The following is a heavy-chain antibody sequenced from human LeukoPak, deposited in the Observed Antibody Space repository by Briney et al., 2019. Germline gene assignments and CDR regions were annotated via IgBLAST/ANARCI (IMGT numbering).Heavy chain of an antibody. CDR2: ISAYNGNT. Sequence: ASVKVSCKASGYTFTSYGISWVRHAPGQGLGWMGWISAYNGNTNYAQKLQGRVTMTTDTSTSTAYMGLSSLTSDDTAVYYCARDYDFWSGDYFWFDPWGQGTLVTVSS. D-gene: IGHD3-3*01. V-gene: IGHV1-18*01. J-gene: IGHJ5*02. CDR3: ARDYDFWSGDYFWFDP. CDR1: GYTFTSYG.